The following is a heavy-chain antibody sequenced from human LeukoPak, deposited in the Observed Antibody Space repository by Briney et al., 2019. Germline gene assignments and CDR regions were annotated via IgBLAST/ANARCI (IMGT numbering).Heavy chain of an antibody. CDR2: ISGDGADR. D-gene: IGHD5-24*01. CDR1: GFTFDDYA. J-gene: IGHJ4*02. Sequence: GGSLRLSCAASGFTFDDYAMHWVRQVPGKGLEWVSFISGDGADRYHADSVKGRFTISRDNSKNSLYLQMNSLRTEDTALYYCAKDRMPTIWFEGKGFDYWGQGTLVTVSS. CDR3: AKDRMPTIWFEGKGFDY. V-gene: IGHV3-43*02.